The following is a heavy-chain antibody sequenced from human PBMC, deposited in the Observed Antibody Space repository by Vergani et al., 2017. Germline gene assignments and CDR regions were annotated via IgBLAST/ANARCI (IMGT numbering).Heavy chain of an antibody. CDR2: IHYSENT. CDR3: ARHLRGYSYGVFDY. J-gene: IGHJ4*02. Sequence: QVQLQESGPGLVKSSETLSLTCSVSFDSIRNLYCNWIRQPPGKGLEWIGSIHYSENTNYNPSLKTRVTISLDTSKNQFSLTLTSVTAADTAVYYCARHLRGYSYGVFDYWGQGREVTVSS. CDR1: FDSIRNLY. V-gene: IGHV4-59*11. D-gene: IGHD5-18*01.